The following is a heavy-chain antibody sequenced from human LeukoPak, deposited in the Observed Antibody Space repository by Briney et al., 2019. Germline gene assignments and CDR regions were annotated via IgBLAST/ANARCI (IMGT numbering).Heavy chain of an antibody. V-gene: IGHV3-66*01. CDR1: GFAVSAKY. D-gene: IGHD5/OR15-5a*01. CDR2: MYSDANT. J-gene: IGHJ3*01. CDR3: ATSGGVYSRDAFDV. Sequence: GGSLRLSCAASGFAVSAKYMTWVRQAPGKGLECVSLMYSDANTYYPDSVRGRFTISRDNSRNTLYLQMNRLRAEDTAVYYCATSGGVYSRDAFDVWGQGAMVTVSS.